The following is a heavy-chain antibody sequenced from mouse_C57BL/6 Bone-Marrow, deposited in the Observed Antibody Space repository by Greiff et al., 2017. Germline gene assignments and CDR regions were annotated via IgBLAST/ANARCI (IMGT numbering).Heavy chain of an antibody. Sequence: QVQLQQPGPELVKPGASVKMSCKASGYTFTSYWINWVKQRPGTGLEWIGDIYPGSGSTNYNEKFKSKATLTVDTSSSTAYMHLSILTSADSAVYDCARPYYSNYWYFDFWCTGTTVTVSS. D-gene: IGHD2-5*01. V-gene: IGHV1-55*01. CDR3: ARPYYSNYWYFDF. J-gene: IGHJ1*03. CDR2: IYPGSGST. CDR1: GYTFTSYW.